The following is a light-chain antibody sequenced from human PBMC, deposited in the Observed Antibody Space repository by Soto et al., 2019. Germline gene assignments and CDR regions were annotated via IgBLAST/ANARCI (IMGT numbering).Light chain of an antibody. CDR3: QQYSSAPAWT. V-gene: IGKV3-20*01. J-gene: IGKJ1*01. CDR1: QRLRSDY. Sequence: EILLTQSPGTMSFSPGDRATLSCRASQRLRSDYFAWYQQRSGQLPRLLIYGTSIRATGIPDRFSGSGSGTDFTLTIARLEAEDFAVYYCQQYSSAPAWTFGQETKVEV. CDR2: GTS.